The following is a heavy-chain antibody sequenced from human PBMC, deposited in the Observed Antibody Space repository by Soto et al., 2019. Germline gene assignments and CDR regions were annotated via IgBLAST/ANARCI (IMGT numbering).Heavy chain of an antibody. V-gene: IGHV3-23*01. CDR2: ITTSGGNT. J-gene: IGHJ6*03. Sequence: EVQLLESGGGLVQPGGSLRLSCAASGFTFSTYAMSWVRQAPGKGLEWVSTITTSGGNTYYADSVQGRFTISRDNSKNTLELQMSSLRAEDTAVYYCAGRYCTNGVCYTNYYYYIDVWGKGTTVTVSS. D-gene: IGHD2-8*01. CDR3: AGRYCTNGVCYTNYYYYIDV. CDR1: GFTFSTYA.